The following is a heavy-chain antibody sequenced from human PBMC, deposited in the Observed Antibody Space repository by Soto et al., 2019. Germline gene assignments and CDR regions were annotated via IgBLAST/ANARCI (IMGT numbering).Heavy chain of an antibody. CDR1: GFTFSSYG. D-gene: IGHD6-13*01. J-gene: IGHJ4*02. CDR2: IWFDRSNK. CDR3: AHSSSWYYFDY. V-gene: IGHV3-33*01. Sequence: QVQLVESGGGVVQPGRSLRLSCAASGFTFSSYGMHWVRQPPGKGLEWVAVIWFDRSNKHYADSVKGRFTISRDNSKNTLYLQMNRRRAEDTAVYYCAHSSSWYYFDYCGQGTLVTVSS.